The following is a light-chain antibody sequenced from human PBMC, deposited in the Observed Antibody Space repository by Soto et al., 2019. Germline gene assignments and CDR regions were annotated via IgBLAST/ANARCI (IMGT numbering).Light chain of an antibody. V-gene: IGKV1-27*01. CDR1: QVISKY. Sequence: DIQMTQSPSSLSASVGDRVTITCRASQVISKYLAWYQQKPGDVPKVLIYGASTLRSGVPSRFSGSGSGTDFTLTISSLQPEDVATYYCQRYNSAPLTFGGGTKVEIK. J-gene: IGKJ4*01. CDR3: QRYNSAPLT. CDR2: GAS.